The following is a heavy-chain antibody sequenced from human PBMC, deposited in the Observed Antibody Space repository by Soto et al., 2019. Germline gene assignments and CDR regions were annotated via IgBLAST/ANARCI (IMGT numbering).Heavy chain of an antibody. Sequence: QVQLVESGGGVVQPGRSLRLSCAASGFTFSSYGMHWVRQAPGKGLEWVAVISYDGSNKYYADSVKGRLTISRDNSENTLYLQMNGLRAEDTAVYYCAKDWDIVVVTAIRYGMDVWGQGTTVTVSS. CDR1: GFTFSSYG. CDR3: AKDWDIVVVTAIRYGMDV. D-gene: IGHD2-21*02. V-gene: IGHV3-30*18. J-gene: IGHJ6*02. CDR2: ISYDGSNK.